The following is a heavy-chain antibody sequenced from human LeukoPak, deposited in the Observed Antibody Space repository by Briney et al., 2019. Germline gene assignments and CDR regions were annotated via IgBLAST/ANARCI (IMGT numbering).Heavy chain of an antibody. CDR2: INEDGSKD. CDR3: ARGRLPQSYEGFKY. D-gene: IGHD4-11*01. J-gene: IGHJ4*02. CDR1: GFAFSSYW. Sequence: GGSLRLSCAASGFAFSSYWMSWVRQAPGKGLEWVATINEDGSKDYYLDSVKGRFIISRDNAEKSLYLQTTSLRVEDTAMYYCARGRLPQSYEGFKYWGQGIPVTVSS. V-gene: IGHV3-7*01.